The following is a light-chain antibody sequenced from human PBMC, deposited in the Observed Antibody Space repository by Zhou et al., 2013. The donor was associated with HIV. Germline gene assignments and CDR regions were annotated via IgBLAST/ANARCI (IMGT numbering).Light chain of an antibody. J-gene: IGKJ1*01. Sequence: DIQMTQSPSTLSASVGDRVTITCRASQSISNWLAWYQQKPGKAPKLLIYKASSLQSGVPSRFSGSGSGTEFTLTITTLQPDDFATYYCQQYNGTFGQGTKVEYK. CDR2: KAS. CDR3: QQYNGT. CDR1: QSISNW. V-gene: IGKV1-5*03.